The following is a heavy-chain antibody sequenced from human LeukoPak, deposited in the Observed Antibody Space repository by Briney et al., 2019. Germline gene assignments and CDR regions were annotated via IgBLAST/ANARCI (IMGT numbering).Heavy chain of an antibody. J-gene: IGHJ6*03. CDR2: IVGSGGNT. V-gene: IGHV3-23*01. CDR3: AKSVAASYYYMDV. D-gene: IGHD4-23*01. CDR1: GFTFSNYG. Sequence: PGGSLRLSCAASGFTFSNYGMSWVRQAPGKGLEWVSAIVGSGGNTYNADSVKGRFTISRDNSKNTLYLQMNSLRSDVSAVYYCAKSVAASYYYMDVWGKGTTVTVSS.